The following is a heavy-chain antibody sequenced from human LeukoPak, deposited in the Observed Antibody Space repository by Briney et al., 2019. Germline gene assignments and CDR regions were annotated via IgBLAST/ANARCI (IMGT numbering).Heavy chain of an antibody. Sequence: GGSLRLSCAASGFTFSIYAMSWVRQAPGKGLERVSAISGSGGSTYYTDSVKGRFTISRDNSKSTLYLQMNSLRAEDTAVYYCATSRTVVTSHFDYWGQGTLVTVSS. CDR2: ISGSGGST. J-gene: IGHJ4*02. D-gene: IGHD4-23*01. CDR3: ATSRTVVTSHFDY. V-gene: IGHV3-23*01. CDR1: GFTFSIYA.